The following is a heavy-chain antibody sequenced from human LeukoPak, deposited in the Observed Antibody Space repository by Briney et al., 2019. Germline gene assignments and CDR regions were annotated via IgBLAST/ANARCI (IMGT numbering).Heavy chain of an antibody. J-gene: IGHJ6*03. CDR1: GFIFSSHD. V-gene: IGHV3-23*01. Sequence: GGSLRLSCAASGFIFSSHDMSWVRQAPGEGLEWVSAISGSDGTAYYADSVKGRFTISRDNSKNTLYLQMNSLGAEDTAAYYCAKASGNYHYTDLWGKGTTVTVSS. CDR2: ISGSDGTA. CDR3: AKASGNYHYTDL.